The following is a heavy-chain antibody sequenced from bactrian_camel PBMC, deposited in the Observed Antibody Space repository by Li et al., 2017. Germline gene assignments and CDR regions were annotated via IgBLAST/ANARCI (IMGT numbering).Heavy chain of an antibody. CDR3: YTRSCGGLAGDYEET. CDR2: LYLNGGT. Sequence: HVQLVESGGGLVQPGGSLRLSCAASGYTAKTCSWDWYRHVQGKGRELVSSLYLNGGTYYHDSVKGRFSIPGAIRENTWYLQMNSLKLEDTAMYFCYTRSCGGLAGDYEETWGQGTQVTVS. CDR1: GYTAKTCS. J-gene: IGHJ4*01. V-gene: IGHV3S9*01. D-gene: IGHD1*01.